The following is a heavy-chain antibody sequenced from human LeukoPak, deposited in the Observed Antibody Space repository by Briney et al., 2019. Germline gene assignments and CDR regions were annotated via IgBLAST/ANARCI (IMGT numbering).Heavy chain of an antibody. J-gene: IGHJ3*02. CDR1: GFTFTDYG. CDR3: TTFNM. V-gene: IGHV3-30*03. CDR2: ISYDGGDR. Sequence: PGGSLRVSCADSGFTFTDYGIHWVRPAPGRGLEWVALISYDGGDRNYADSVKGPFTISRDNSKKTLYLQMESLRVDETALYSCTTFNMWGLGPMVTVSS.